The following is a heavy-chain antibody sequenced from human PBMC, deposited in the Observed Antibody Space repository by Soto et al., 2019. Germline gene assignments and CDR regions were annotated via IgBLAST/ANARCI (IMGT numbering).Heavy chain of an antibody. CDR2: IYYSGST. Sequence: PSDTLSLTCTVSGGSISIGDYYWSWIRQPPGKGLEWIGYIYYSGSTYYNPSLKSRVTISVDTSKNQFSLKLSSVTAADTAVYYCAREKEYCSGGSCYFPGFRMDVWGQGTTVTVSS. J-gene: IGHJ6*02. CDR1: GGSISIGDYY. D-gene: IGHD2-15*01. V-gene: IGHV4-30-4*02. CDR3: AREKEYCSGGSCYFPGFRMDV.